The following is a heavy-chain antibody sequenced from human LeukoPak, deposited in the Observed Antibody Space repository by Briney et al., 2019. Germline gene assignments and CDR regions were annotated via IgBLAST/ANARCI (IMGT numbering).Heavy chain of an antibody. Sequence: RPSETLSLTCTVSGYSISSGYYWSWIRQPPGKGLEWIGEINHSGSTNYNPSLKSRVTISVDTSKNQFSLKLSSVTAADTAVYYCARGRPISGITMIVVSRGPFGYWGQGTLVTVSS. CDR2: INHSGST. D-gene: IGHD3-22*01. V-gene: IGHV4-38-2*02. CDR1: GYSISSGYY. J-gene: IGHJ4*02. CDR3: ARGRPISGITMIVVSRGPFGY.